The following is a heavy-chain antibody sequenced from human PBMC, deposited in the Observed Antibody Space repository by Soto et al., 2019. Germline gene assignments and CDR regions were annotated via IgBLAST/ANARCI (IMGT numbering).Heavy chain of an antibody. D-gene: IGHD3-22*01. V-gene: IGHV4-61*01. Sequence: PSETLSLTCTVSGGSVSSGSYYWSWIRQPPGKGLEWIGYIYYSGSTNYNPSLKSRVTISVDTSKNQFSLKLSSVTAADTAVYYCARVSYDSSGSYYFDYWGQGTLVTVSS. CDR3: ARVSYDSSGSYYFDY. CDR2: IYYSGST. J-gene: IGHJ4*02. CDR1: GGSVSSGSYY.